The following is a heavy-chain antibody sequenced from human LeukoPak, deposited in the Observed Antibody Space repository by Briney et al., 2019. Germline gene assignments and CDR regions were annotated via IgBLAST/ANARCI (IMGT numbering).Heavy chain of an antibody. D-gene: IGHD2-2*02. J-gene: IGHJ4*02. CDR1: GFTFSSYA. CDR3: ARDSGCSSTSCYTGVFDY. CDR2: ISYDGSNK. V-gene: IGHV3-30-3*01. Sequence: GGSLRLSCAASGFTFSSYAMLWVRQAPGKGLEWVAVISYDGSNKYYADSVKGRFTISRDNSKNTLYLQMNSLRAEDTAVYYCARDSGCSSTSCYTGVFDYWGQGTLVTVSS.